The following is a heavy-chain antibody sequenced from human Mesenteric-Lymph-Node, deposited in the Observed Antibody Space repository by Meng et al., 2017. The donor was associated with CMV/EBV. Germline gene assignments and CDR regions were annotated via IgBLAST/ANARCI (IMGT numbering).Heavy chain of an antibody. CDR3: AKDHIVGPSSDAFDI. D-gene: IGHD1-26*01. Sequence: GESLKISCAASGFTLSDYWMHWVRQAPEKGLVWVSRIKTDGSSTSYADSVKGRFTVSRDNSKNTLYLQMTSLRAEDTAVYYCAKDHIVGPSSDAFDIWGQGTMVTVSS. CDR1: GFTLSDYW. J-gene: IGHJ3*02. CDR2: IKTDGSST. V-gene: IGHV3-74*01.